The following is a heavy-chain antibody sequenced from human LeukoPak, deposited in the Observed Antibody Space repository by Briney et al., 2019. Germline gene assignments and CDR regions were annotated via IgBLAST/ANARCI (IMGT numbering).Heavy chain of an antibody. Sequence: GGSLRLSCAASGFTFSSYAMSWVRQAPGKGLEWVALISNDGFNKYYPDSVEGRFIISRDNSKNTLFLQMNSLRTEDTAVYYCAPSPNYGSGTSGYWGQGTLVTVSS. V-gene: IGHV3-30*03. D-gene: IGHD3-10*01. CDR3: APSPNYGSGTSGY. CDR2: ISNDGFNK. CDR1: GFTFSSYA. J-gene: IGHJ4*02.